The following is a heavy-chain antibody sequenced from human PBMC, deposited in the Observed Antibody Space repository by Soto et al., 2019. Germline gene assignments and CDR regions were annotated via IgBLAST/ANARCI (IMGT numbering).Heavy chain of an antibody. D-gene: IGHD6-19*01. Sequence: PSETLSLTCAVYGGSFSGSYWSWIRQPPGKGLEWIGEINHSGVTNYKPSLKRRVTISVDTSKNQFSLQLKSVTAADTALYYCARFSGSYYYAMDVWGQGSTVTVS. J-gene: IGHJ6*02. V-gene: IGHV4-34*01. CDR1: GGSFSGSY. CDR2: INHSGVT. CDR3: ARFSGSYYYAMDV.